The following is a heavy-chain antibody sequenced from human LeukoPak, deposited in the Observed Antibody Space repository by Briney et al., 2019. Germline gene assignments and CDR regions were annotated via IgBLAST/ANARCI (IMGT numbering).Heavy chain of an antibody. CDR2: INPNSGGT. Sequence: ASVKVSCKASGGTFSSYSISWVRQAPGQGLEWMGWINPNSGGTNYAQKFQGRVTITRDTSASTAYMELSSLRSEDTAVYYCARVHYYYDSSGYYTPFDYWGQGTLVTVSS. V-gene: IGHV1-8*03. CDR3: ARVHYYYDSSGYYTPFDY. CDR1: GGTFSSYS. J-gene: IGHJ4*02. D-gene: IGHD3-22*01.